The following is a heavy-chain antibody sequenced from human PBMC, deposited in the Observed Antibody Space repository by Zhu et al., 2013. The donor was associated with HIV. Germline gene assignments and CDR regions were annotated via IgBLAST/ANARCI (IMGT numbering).Heavy chain of an antibody. J-gene: IGHJ3*01. D-gene: IGHD3-16*01. CDR3: ARDQFDRYDDSYYYSDAF. CDR1: GYTFRAHY. CDR2: ISPYNGAT. Sequence: QVQLVQSGAEVKKPGASVKVSCKASGYTFRAHYIHWVRQAPGQGLEWMGWISPYNGATLYARKFAGRITMTEDTSVTTAFMELSRLGSDDTAVYYCARDQFDRYDDSYYYSDAF. V-gene: IGHV1-2*02.